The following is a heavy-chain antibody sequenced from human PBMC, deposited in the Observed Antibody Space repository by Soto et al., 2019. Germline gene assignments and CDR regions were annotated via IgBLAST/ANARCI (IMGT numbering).Heavy chain of an antibody. D-gene: IGHD3-10*01. CDR1: GFTFRTYT. Sequence: GGSLRLSCIPSGFTFRTYTMKWVRQAPGKGLEWVSGIRGFSPYTFYAESVKGRFTISRDNAKNSLYLQMNSLRAEDTAVYYCARDRGYDAHDYYYNAMDVWGQGTTVTVSS. CDR3: ARDRGYDAHDYYYNAMDV. J-gene: IGHJ6*02. CDR2: IRGFSPYT. V-gene: IGHV3-21*01.